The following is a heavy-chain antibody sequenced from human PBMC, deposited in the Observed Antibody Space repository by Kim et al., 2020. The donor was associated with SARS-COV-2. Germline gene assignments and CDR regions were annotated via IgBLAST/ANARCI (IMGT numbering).Heavy chain of an antibody. CDR3: ARHGSYSSGWIGY. D-gene: IGHD6-19*01. V-gene: IGHV4-39*01. J-gene: IGHJ4*02. CDR1: GGSISSSSYY. CDR2: IYYSGST. Sequence: SETLSLTCTVSGGSISSSSYYWGWIRQPPGKGLEWIGSIYYSGSTYYNPSLKSRVTISVDTSKNQFSLKLSSVTAADTAVYYCARHGSYSSGWIGYWGQGTLVTVSS.